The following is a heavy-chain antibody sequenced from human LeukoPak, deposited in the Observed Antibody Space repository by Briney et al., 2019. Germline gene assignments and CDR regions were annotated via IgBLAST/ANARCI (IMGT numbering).Heavy chain of an antibody. CDR1: GFTFSSYG. Sequence: GGSLRLSCAASGFTFSSYGMHWVRQAPGKGLEWVAFIRYDGSNKYYADSVKGRFTISRVNSKNTLYLQMNSLRAEDTAVYLCAKDKYSPVRSMSEAAYYFDFWGPGTLVTVSS. CDR2: IRYDGSNK. V-gene: IGHV3-30*02. J-gene: IGHJ4*02. D-gene: IGHD6-13*01. CDR3: AKDKYSPVRSMSEAAYYFDF.